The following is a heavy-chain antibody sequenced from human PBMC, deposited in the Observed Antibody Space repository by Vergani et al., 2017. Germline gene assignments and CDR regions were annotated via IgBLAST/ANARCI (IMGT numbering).Heavy chain of an antibody. CDR1: GFTLSSHA. D-gene: IGHD5-24*01. CDR3: ARVTWIQLWGFFDN. Sequence: QVQLEESGGGVVQPGRSLRLSCAGSGFTLSSHAMHWVRQAPGKGLEWVAFIWYDGSKEYYADSVKGRFTISRDNSKNTLYLQMNSLRADDTAVYYCARVTWIQLWGFFDNWGQGTLVTVSS. V-gene: IGHV3-33*01. CDR2: IWYDGSKE. J-gene: IGHJ4*02.